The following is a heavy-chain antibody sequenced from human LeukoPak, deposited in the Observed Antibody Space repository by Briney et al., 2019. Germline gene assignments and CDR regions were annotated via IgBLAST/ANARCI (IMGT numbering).Heavy chain of an antibody. CDR2: INPSGGST. D-gene: IGHD6-13*01. Sequence: ASVKVSCKASGYTFTSYYMHWVRQAPGQGLEWMGIINPSGGSTSYAQKFQGRVTMTRDMSTSTVYMEPSSLRSEDTAVYYCARHYEYLAAAGTGWFDPWGQGTLVTVSS. CDR1: GYTFTSYY. V-gene: IGHV1-46*01. J-gene: IGHJ5*02. CDR3: ARHYEYLAAAGTGWFDP.